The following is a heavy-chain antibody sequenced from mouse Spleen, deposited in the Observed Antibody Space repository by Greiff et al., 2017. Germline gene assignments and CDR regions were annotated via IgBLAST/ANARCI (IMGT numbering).Heavy chain of an antibody. CDR3: ARYGDYRYDSYAMDY. J-gene: IGHJ4*01. CDR1: GYAFTNYL. V-gene: IGHV1-54*01. Sequence: QVQLQQSGAELVRPGTSVKVSCKASGYAFTNYLIEWVKQRPGQGLEWIGVINPGSGGTNYNEKFKGKATLTADKSSSTAYMQLSSLTSDDSAVYFCARYGDYRYDSYAMDYWGQGTSVTVSS. CDR2: INPGSGGT. D-gene: IGHD2-14*01.